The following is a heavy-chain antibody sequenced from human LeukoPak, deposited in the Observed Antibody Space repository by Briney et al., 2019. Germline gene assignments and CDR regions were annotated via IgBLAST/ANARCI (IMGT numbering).Heavy chain of an antibody. CDR1: GGSISSYD. CDR2: IYTSGSP. V-gene: IGHV4-4*07. J-gene: IGHJ2*01. Sequence: SETLSLTCTVSGGSISSYDWSWIRQPAGKGLEWIGRIYTSGSPNYNPSLKSRVTMSVDTSKNQFSLKLSSVTAADTAVYYCARLTSSWYQDWYFDLWGRGTLVTVSS. CDR3: ARLTSSWYQDWYFDL. D-gene: IGHD6-13*01.